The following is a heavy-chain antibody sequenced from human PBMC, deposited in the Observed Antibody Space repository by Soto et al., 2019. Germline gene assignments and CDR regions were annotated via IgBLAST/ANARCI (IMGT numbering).Heavy chain of an antibody. D-gene: IGHD2-8*01. J-gene: IGHJ4*02. CDR1: GFTVSSNY. CDR3: ARGRGYCTNGVCYTIGPLDY. CDR2: IYSGGST. V-gene: IGHV3-53*04. Sequence: GGSLRLSCAASGFTVSSNYMSWVRQAPGKGLEWVSVIYSGGSTYYADSVKGRFTISRHNSKNTLYLQMNSLRAEDTAVYYCARGRGYCTNGVCYTIGPLDYWGQGT.